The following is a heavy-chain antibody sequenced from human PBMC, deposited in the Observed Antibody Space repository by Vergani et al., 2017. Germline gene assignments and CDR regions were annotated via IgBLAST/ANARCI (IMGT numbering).Heavy chain of an antibody. CDR1: GFTLDDYA. D-gene: IGHD3-10*01. CDR3: AKDGGSMVRGVTPLDY. Sequence: EVQLVESGGGLVQPGRSLRLSCAASGFTLDDYAMHWVRQAPGKGLEWVSGISWNSGSIGYADSVKGRFTISRDNAKNSLYLQMNSLRAEDTALYYCAKDGGSMVRGVTPLDYWGQGTLVTVSS. J-gene: IGHJ4*02. V-gene: IGHV3-9*01. CDR2: ISWNSGSI.